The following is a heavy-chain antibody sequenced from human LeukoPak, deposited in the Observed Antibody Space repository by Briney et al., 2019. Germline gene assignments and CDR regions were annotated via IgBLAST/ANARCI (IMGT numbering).Heavy chain of an antibody. CDR2: INPTSGGT. D-gene: IGHD2-2*01. V-gene: IGHV1-2*07. CDR3: ARDPTGVPGAYYPDY. CDR1: GYTFTFYY. Sequence: ASVTVSFKSAGYTFTFYYMHWVRQAPAQGLDWMGWINPTSGGTNYAHKFQGRVTMTLDTSINTAYMELSRLRSDASAVYYCARDPTGVPGAYYPDYWGQGTLVTVSS. J-gene: IGHJ4*02.